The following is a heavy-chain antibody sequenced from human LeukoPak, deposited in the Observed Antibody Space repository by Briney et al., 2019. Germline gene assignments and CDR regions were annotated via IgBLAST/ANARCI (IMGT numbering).Heavy chain of an antibody. D-gene: IGHD2-21*02. CDR1: GFTFSNYW. J-gene: IGHJ4*02. V-gene: IGHV3-7*01. Sequence: GGSLRLSCAASGFTFSNYWMNWVRQAPGNGLEWVANIKEDGSEKHYVDSVKGRFTISRDNAKKSLYLQMNSLRAEDTAVYYCAREAQRGDPWNWGQGTLVTVSS. CDR2: IKEDGSEK. CDR3: AREAQRGDPWN.